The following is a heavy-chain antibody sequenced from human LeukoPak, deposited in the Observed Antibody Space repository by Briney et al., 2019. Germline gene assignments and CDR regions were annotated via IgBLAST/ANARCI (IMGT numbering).Heavy chain of an antibody. CDR3: ARVLFGRAGVDFGLVITRPLGY. CDR2: INPSGGST. Sequence: ASVKVSCKASGYTFTSYYMHWVRQAPGQGLEWMGIINPSGGSTSYAQKFQGRVTMTRDTSTSTVYMELSSLRSEDTAVYYCARVLFGRAGVDFGLVITRPLGYWGQGTLVSASS. J-gene: IGHJ4*02. D-gene: IGHD3/OR15-3a*01. CDR1: GYTFTSYY. V-gene: IGHV1-46*01.